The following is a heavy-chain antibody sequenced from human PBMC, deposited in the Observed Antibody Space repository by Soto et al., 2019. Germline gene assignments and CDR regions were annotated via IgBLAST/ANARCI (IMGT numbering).Heavy chain of an antibody. D-gene: IGHD2-15*01. J-gene: IGHJ6*02. CDR1: GYSFTSYW. Sequence: GESLKISCKGSGYSFTSYWIGWVRQMPGKGLEWMGIIYPGDSDTRYSPSFQGQVTISADKSISTAYLQWSSLKASDTAMYYCAIQQQDGYYYYGMDVWGQGTTVTVSS. CDR3: AIQQQDGYYYYGMDV. CDR2: IYPGDSDT. V-gene: IGHV5-51*01.